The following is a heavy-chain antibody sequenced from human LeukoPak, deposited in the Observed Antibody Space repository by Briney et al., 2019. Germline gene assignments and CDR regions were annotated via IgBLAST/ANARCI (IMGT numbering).Heavy chain of an antibody. CDR1: GYTFTRYG. V-gene: IGHV1-18*01. J-gene: IGHJ4*02. CDR3: ARDGRGAEDY. Sequence: AVTVSYKASGYTFTRYGISWLRQAPGQGLEWMGWISAYNGNTNYAQKLQGRVTMTTDTSTRTGVMELRSLRSYDTAVYYCARDGRGAEDYWGQGALVTASS. CDR2: ISAYNGNT. D-gene: IGHD2-15*01.